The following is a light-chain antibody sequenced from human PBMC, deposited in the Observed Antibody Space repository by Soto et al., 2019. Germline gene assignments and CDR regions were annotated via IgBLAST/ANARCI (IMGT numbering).Light chain of an antibody. CDR2: DAS. J-gene: IGKJ4*01. V-gene: IGKV3-11*01. CDR1: QSVSSY. CDR3: QQRSNSPLT. Sequence: EIVLTQSPATLSLSTGEIATLSCRASQSVSSYLAWYQQKPGQAPRLLIYDASNRATGIPARFSGSGSGTDFTLTISSLEPEDFAVYYCQQRSNSPLTFGGGTKVEIK.